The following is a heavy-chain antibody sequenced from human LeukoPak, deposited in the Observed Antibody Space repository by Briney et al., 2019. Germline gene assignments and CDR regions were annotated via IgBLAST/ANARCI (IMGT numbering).Heavy chain of an antibody. Sequence: GGSLRLSCAASGFTFSSYAMGWVRQAPGKGLEWVSAISPSGNTIYYADSVKGRFTISRDNSKNTLYLQINSLRAEDTAVYYCAKAGYSSSWPLDYWGQGTLVTVSS. CDR2: ISPSGNTI. D-gene: IGHD6-13*01. CDR1: GFTFSSYA. V-gene: IGHV3-23*01. J-gene: IGHJ4*02. CDR3: AKAGYSSSWPLDY.